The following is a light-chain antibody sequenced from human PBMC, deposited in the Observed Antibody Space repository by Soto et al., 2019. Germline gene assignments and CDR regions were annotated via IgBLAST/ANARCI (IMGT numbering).Light chain of an antibody. CDR3: QQRSNWPRT. J-gene: IGKJ2*02. Sequence: EIVLTQSPATLSLSPGDRATLSCRASQSVNTYLGWYQQKPGQAPRLLIYDASNRATGTPARFSGSGSGTDFVLTISSLEPEDFAVYYCQQRSNWPRTFGQGTKLEIK. CDR1: QSVNTY. V-gene: IGKV3-11*01. CDR2: DAS.